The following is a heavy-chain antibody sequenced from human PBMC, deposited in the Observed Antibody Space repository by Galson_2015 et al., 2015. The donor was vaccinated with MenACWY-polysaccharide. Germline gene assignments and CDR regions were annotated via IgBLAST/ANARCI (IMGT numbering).Heavy chain of an antibody. CDR1: GFSLTRTGVA. CDR3: AHRPFDLYSGTSRYFDS. J-gene: IGHJ4*02. CDR2: IFWDDDK. Sequence: PALVKPTQTVTLTCTFSGFSLTRTGVAVAWIRQPPGKALEWLGMIFWDDDKRYSPSLKNRLTITKDTSKNQVVLTMINIDPVDTATYYCAHRPFDLYSGTSRYFDSWGQGTLVTVSS. V-gene: IGHV2-5*02. D-gene: IGHD1-26*01.